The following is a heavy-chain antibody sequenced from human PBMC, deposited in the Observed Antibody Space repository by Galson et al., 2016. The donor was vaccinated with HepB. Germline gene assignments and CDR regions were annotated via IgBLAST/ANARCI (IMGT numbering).Heavy chain of an antibody. CDR1: GFTFSSYD. V-gene: IGHV3-23*01. CDR2: ISGSGDST. Sequence: SLRLSCADSGFTFSSYDMSWVRQPPGKGLEWVSAISGSGDSTYYADSVKGRFTISRDNSKNTLYLQMNSLRAEDTAVYYCAKAFHCTIGVCRDYWGQGTLVTVSS. D-gene: IGHD2-8*01. J-gene: IGHJ4*02. CDR3: AKAFHCTIGVCRDY.